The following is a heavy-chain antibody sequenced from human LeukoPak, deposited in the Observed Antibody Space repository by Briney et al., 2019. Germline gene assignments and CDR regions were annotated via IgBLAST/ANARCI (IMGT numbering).Heavy chain of an antibody. D-gene: IGHD5-18*01. V-gene: IGHV4-59*01. J-gene: IGHJ4*02. Sequence: PSETLSLTCTVSGGPISSYYWRWIRQPPGKGLEWIGYIYYSGSTNYNPSLKSRVTISIDTSKNQFSLNLSSVTAADTAVYYCPRGASGYNNCWGQGTLVTVSS. CDR2: IYYSGST. CDR3: PRGASGYNNC. CDR1: GGPISSYY.